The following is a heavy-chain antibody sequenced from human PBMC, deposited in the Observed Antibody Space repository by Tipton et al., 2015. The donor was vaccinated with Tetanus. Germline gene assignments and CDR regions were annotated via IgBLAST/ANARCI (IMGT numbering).Heavy chain of an antibody. V-gene: IGHV4-61*08. CDR3: ARTSGYLYSNH. CDR2: IYYSGST. CDR1: GISVSPSEYY. D-gene: IGHD3-3*01. Sequence: TLSLTCTVSGISVSPSEYYRTWVRQPPGQELEWIGYIYYSGSTTYNPSLQSRVAMSLDASKNQLYLKLSSVTSADTAVYYCARTSGYLYSNHWGQGTLVTVSS. J-gene: IGHJ1*01.